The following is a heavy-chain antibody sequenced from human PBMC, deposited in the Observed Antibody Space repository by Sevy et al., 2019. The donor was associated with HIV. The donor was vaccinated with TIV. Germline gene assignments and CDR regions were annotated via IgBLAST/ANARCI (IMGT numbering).Heavy chain of an antibody. CDR2: IIHSGST. CDR1: GGSFSGYY. CDR3: ARGPPARLGYCSGGSCSLPGRGRFDP. V-gene: IGHV4-34*01. D-gene: IGHD2-15*01. J-gene: IGHJ5*02. Sequence: SETLSLTCAVYGGSFSGYYWSWIRQPPGKGLEWIGEIIHSGSTHYNPSLKSRVTISVDTSKNQFSLKLSSVTAADTAVYHCARGPPARLGYCSGGSCSLPGRGRFDPWGQGTLVTVSS.